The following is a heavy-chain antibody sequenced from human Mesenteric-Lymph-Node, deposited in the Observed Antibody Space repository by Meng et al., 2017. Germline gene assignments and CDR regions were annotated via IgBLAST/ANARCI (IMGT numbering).Heavy chain of an antibody. D-gene: IGHD3-3*01. V-gene: IGHV3-23*01. CDR2: ISDSGINT. CDR3: VGGFYFQY. Sequence: QLLESGGGLVQPGGSLRLSCAASEINFSNYAMSWVRQAPGKGLEWVSGISDSGINTKYADSVKGRFTISRDNSKNTLYLQMSSLRAEDTAVYYCVGGFYFQYWGRGTLVTVSS. CDR1: EINFSNYA. J-gene: IGHJ1*01.